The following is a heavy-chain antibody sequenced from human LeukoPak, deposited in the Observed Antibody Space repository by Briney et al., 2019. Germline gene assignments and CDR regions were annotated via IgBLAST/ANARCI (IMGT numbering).Heavy chain of an antibody. CDR1: GFTFSSYA. Sequence: PGRSLRLSCAASGFTFSSYAMHWVRQAPGKGLEWVAVISYDGSNKYYADSVKGRFTISRDNSKNTLYLQMNSLRAEDTAVYYCAREAGDCSSTSCYLDYYYYYMDVWGKGTTVTVSS. CDR2: ISYDGSNK. J-gene: IGHJ6*03. V-gene: IGHV3-30-3*01. D-gene: IGHD2-2*01. CDR3: AREAGDCSSTSCYLDYYYYYMDV.